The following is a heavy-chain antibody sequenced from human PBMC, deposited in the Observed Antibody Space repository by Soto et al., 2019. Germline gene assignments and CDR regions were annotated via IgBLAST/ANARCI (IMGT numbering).Heavy chain of an antibody. CDR2: ISWDSTGI. CDR3: AKDFHEIDDVDYRYYFYGMDV. V-gene: IGHV3-9*01. J-gene: IGHJ6*02. D-gene: IGHD4-17*01. Sequence: ESGGGLVQPGRSLRLSCAASGFTFDDFAMHWVRQVPGKGLEWVSGISWDSTGIGYADSVKGRFTISRDNAKNSLYLQMDSLRGEDTALYYCAKDFHEIDDVDYRYYFYGMDVWGQGTTVTVSS. CDR1: GFTFDDFA.